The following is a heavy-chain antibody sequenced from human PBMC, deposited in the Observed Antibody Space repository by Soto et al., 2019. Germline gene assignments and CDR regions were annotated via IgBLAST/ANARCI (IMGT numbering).Heavy chain of an antibody. J-gene: IGHJ4*02. V-gene: IGHV3-33*01. D-gene: IGHD2-2*01. CDR2: IWYDGSNK. CDR3: ARDQYPSYFDY. CDR1: GFTFSSYG. Sequence: GGSLRLSCAASGFTFSSYGMHWVRQAPGKGLEWVAVIWYDGSNKYYADSVKGRFTISRDNSKNTLYLQMNSLRAEDTAVYYCARDQYPSYFDYWGQGTLVTVSS.